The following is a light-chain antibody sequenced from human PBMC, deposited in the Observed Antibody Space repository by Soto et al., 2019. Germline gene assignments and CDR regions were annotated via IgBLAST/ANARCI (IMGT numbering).Light chain of an antibody. CDR1: QSVSNY. J-gene: IGKJ1*01. CDR3: QQRGSWPPWT. Sequence: EIVLTQSPATLSLSPGERATLSCRASQSVSNYLAWYQQKPGQAPRLLIYDTSNRAAGIPARFGGSGSGTDFTLTISSLEPEDFAVYYCQQRGSWPPWTFGQGTTVEIK. V-gene: IGKV3-11*01. CDR2: DTS.